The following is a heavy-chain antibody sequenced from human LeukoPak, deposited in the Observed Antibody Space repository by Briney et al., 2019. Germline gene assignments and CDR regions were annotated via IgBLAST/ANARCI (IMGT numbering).Heavy chain of an antibody. D-gene: IGHD1/OR15-1a*01. J-gene: IGHJ4*02. CDR1: GFTFSTYA. V-gene: IGHV3-23*01. Sequence: GGSLRLSFAASGFTFSTYAMSWVRPTPERGLEWVSAISETGGNTFYADSVKGRFTISRDNSKNTLYLQMNSLRAEDTAIYYCAKGRTNVYWGQGTLVTVSS. CDR2: ISETGGNT. CDR3: AKGRTNVY.